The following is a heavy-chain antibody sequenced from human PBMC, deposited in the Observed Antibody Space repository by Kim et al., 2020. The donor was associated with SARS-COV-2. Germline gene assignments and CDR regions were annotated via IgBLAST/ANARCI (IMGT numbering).Heavy chain of an antibody. CDR2: ISYDGSNK. J-gene: IGHJ4*02. CDR3: AKDSQWLVRYFDY. D-gene: IGHD6-19*01. CDR1: GFTFSSYG. V-gene: IGHV3-30*18. Sequence: GGSLRLSCAASGFTFSSYGMHWVRQAPGKGLEWVAVISYDGSNKYYADSVKGRFTISRDNSKNTLYLQMNSLRAEDTAVYYCAKDSQWLVRYFDYWSQGTLVTVSS.